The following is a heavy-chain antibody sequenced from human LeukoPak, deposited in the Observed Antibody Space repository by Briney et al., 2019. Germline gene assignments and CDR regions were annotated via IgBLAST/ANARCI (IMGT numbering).Heavy chain of an antibody. CDR2: ITGSGTSI. J-gene: IGHJ4*02. V-gene: IGHV3-21*01. Sequence: GGSLRLSCAASGFTFSNYNMNWVRQAPGEGLEWVSSITGSGTSIYYADSVRGLFTISRDNAKNSVYLDMNSLRAEDTAVYYCARDLGGSSSRTPSSDYWGQGTLVTVSS. CDR3: ARDLGGSSSRTPSSDY. CDR1: GFTFSNYN. D-gene: IGHD6-13*01.